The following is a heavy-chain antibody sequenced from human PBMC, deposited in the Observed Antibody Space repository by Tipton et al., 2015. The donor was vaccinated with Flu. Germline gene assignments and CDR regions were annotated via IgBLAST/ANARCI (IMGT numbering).Heavy chain of an antibody. J-gene: IGHJ4*02. D-gene: IGHD3-10*02. CDR3: ARLSYYDVDLKNFYFDY. CDR1: SDSISSTGYF. Sequence: TLSLTCTVSSDSISSTGYFCAWIRQPPGKGLELIGSIYPSGSTYYNPSLKSRVTISVDTSVDTSKKQFSLKLRSVTAADTAVYYCARLSYYDVDLKNFYFDYWGQGTLVTVSS. CDR2: IYPSGST. V-gene: IGHV4-39*01.